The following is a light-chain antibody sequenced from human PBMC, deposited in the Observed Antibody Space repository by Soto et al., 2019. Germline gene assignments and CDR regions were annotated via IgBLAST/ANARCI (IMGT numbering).Light chain of an antibody. CDR2: GAS. J-gene: IGKJ4*01. Sequence: EVVLAQSVGTVSFSPVERTTLCCSASQTVGTTYLAWYQHKPGQAPRLLIYGASTRATGIPDRFSGSRSGTDFTLTISRLEPEDFAVYFCQLYGTSPLTFGGGTEVDI. CDR1: QTVGTTY. V-gene: IGKV3-20*01. CDR3: QLYGTSPLT.